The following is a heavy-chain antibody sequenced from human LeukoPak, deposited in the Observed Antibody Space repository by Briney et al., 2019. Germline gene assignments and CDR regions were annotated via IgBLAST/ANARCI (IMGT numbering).Heavy chain of an antibody. D-gene: IGHD6-13*01. Sequence: ASVKVSCKASGYTFTSYGISWVRQAPGQGLEWMGWISAYNGNTNYAQKLQGRVTMTTDTSTSTAYMELRSLRSDDTAVYYCARVGQQLVLPGNYYYYYGMDVWGQGTTVTVSS. V-gene: IGHV1-18*01. CDR2: ISAYNGNT. CDR3: ARVGQQLVLPGNYYYYYGMDV. CDR1: GYTFTSYG. J-gene: IGHJ6*02.